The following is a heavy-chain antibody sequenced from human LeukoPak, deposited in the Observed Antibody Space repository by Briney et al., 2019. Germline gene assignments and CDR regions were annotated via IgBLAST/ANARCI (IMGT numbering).Heavy chain of an antibody. V-gene: IGHV3-20*04. CDR2: INWNGGST. D-gene: IGHD3-22*01. CDR1: GFTFDDYG. Sequence: PGGSLRLSCAASGFTFDDYGMSWVRQAPGKGLEWVSSINWNGGSTGYADSVKGRFTISRDNAKNSLHLQMNSLRAEDTAVYYCAREYDANYYDSSGYYENLDYWGQGTLVTVSS. J-gene: IGHJ4*02. CDR3: AREYDANYYDSSGYYENLDY.